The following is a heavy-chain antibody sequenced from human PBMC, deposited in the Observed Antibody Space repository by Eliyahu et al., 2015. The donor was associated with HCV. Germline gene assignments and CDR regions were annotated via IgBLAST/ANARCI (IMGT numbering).Heavy chain of an antibody. Sequence: QVQLVESGGGVVQPGRSLRLSCXASGFTFXSYGMHWVRQAPGKGLEWVAVISYDGSNKYYADSVKGRFTISRDNSKNTLYLQMNSLRAEDTAVYYCAKGGTRIVGATIDYWGQGTLVTVSS. CDR2: ISYDGSNK. CDR3: AKGGTRIVGATIDY. CDR1: GFTFXSYG. V-gene: IGHV3-30*18. J-gene: IGHJ4*02. D-gene: IGHD1-26*01.